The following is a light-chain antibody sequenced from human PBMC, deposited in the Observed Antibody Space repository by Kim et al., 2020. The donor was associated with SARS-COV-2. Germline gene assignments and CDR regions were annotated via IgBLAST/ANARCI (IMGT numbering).Light chain of an antibody. J-gene: IGKJ4*01. V-gene: IGKV1-17*01. Sequence: DIQMTQSPSSLSASVGDRVTITCRASQGIRNDLGWYQQKPGKAPKRLIYATSSLESEVPSRFSGSGSGTDFTLTISSLRPEDFATYYCLQHYNYPRLTFGGGTKVDIK. CDR3: LQHYNYPRLT. CDR2: ATS. CDR1: QGIRND.